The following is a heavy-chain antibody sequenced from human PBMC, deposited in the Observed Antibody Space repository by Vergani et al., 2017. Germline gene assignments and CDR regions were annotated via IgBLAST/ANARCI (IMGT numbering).Heavy chain of an antibody. D-gene: IGHD5-24*01. CDR1: GYRFSSSW. V-gene: IGHV5-51*01. J-gene: IGHJ4*02. CDR3: ASRRTLQREFDI. Sequence: EVQLVQSGAEVKKPGESLKISCKGFGYRFSSSWIGWVRQMPGKGLEWMGIIFPDDSDTRYSPSFQGQVTISADKSISTVYLQLNSLKASDTAMYYCASRRTLQREFDIWGQGTLVTVSS. CDR2: IFPDDSDT.